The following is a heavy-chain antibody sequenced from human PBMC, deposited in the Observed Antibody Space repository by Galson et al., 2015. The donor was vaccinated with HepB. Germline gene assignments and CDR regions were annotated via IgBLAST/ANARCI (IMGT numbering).Heavy chain of an antibody. Sequence: SMRLSCAASGFRFNIYDMSWVRQAPGKGLEWVSGITNSGGRRYYAEPGKGRFTLSRDNSKNTVFLQMSSLRAEETAIYYCANGAYLSSYSLYGMDAWGQGTTVIVSS. J-gene: IGHJ6*02. V-gene: IGHV3-23*01. D-gene: IGHD6-6*01. CDR1: GFRFNIYD. CDR2: ITNSGGRR. CDR3: ANGAYLSSYSLYGMDA.